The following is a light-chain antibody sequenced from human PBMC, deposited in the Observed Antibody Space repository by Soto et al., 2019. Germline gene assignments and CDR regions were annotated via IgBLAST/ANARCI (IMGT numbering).Light chain of an antibody. CDR1: SSDVGGYKY. V-gene: IGLV2-8*01. CDR3: CSYGDNNYFV. J-gene: IGLJ1*01. CDR2: EVN. Sequence: QSALTQPPSASGSPGQSVTISCTGTSSDVGGYKYVAWYQQRPGKVPKLIIFEVNKRPSGVPDRFSGSKSGNTASLTVSGLQAEDEADYYCCSYGDNNYFVFGTGTKVTVL.